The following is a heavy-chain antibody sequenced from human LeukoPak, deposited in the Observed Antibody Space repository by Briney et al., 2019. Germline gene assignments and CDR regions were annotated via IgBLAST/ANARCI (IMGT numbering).Heavy chain of an antibody. CDR1: GFTVSRNY. V-gene: IGHV3-53*01. Sequence: GGSLRLSCAASGFTVSRNYLSGVRQAPGKGLEWVSVIYSGGNTYYGDSVKGRFTISRDNSKNTLYLQMNSLRVEDTAVYYCVRGSQLQDWGQGTLVTVSS. D-gene: IGHD5-24*01. J-gene: IGHJ4*02. CDR3: VRGSQLQD. CDR2: IYSGGNT.